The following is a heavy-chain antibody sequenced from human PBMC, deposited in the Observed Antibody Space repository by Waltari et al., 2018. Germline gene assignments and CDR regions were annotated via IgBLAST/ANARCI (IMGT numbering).Heavy chain of an antibody. CDR3: VRVARKPPNAFDI. Sequence: EVQLVESGGDLVKPGGSLRLSCAASGFTFSSYSMNWVRQAPGKGLEWVSSISSSSSYIYYADSVKGRFTISRDNAKNSLYLQMNSLRAEDTAVYYCVRVARKPPNAFDIWGQGTMVTVSS. D-gene: IGHD6-6*01. CDR1: GFTFSSYS. CDR2: ISSSSSYI. J-gene: IGHJ3*02. V-gene: IGHV3-21*01.